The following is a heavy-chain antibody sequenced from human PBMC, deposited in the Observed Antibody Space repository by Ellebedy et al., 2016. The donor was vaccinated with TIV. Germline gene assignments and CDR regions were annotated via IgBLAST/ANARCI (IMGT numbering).Heavy chain of an antibody. Sequence: MPSETLSLTCAVYGGSFSGYYWSRIRQPPGKGLEWIGEINHSGSTNYNPSLKSRVTISVDTSKNQFSLKLSSVTAADTAVYYCARGYYYDSSGYYSWFDPWGQGTLVTVSS. CDR3: ARGYYYDSSGYYSWFDP. V-gene: IGHV4-34*01. J-gene: IGHJ5*02. CDR2: INHSGST. CDR1: GGSFSGYY. D-gene: IGHD3-22*01.